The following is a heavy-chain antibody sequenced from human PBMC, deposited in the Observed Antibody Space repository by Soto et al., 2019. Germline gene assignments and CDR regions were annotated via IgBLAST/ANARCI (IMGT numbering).Heavy chain of an antibody. CDR3: ARGDYYGSGSYYLSLDY. Sequence: QVQLVESGGGVVQPGRSLRLSCAASGFTFNSYGMHWVRQAPGKGLEWVAVIWYDGSNKYYADSVKGRFTISRDNSKNTLYLQMNSLRAEDTAVYYCARGDYYGSGSYYLSLDYWGQGTLVTVSS. D-gene: IGHD3-10*01. V-gene: IGHV3-33*01. CDR1: GFTFNSYG. CDR2: IWYDGSNK. J-gene: IGHJ4*02.